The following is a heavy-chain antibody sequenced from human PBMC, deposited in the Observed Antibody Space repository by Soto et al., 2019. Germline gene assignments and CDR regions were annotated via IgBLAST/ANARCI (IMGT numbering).Heavy chain of an antibody. V-gene: IGHV1-2*02. CDR3: ARDPSSCLGRCYGMDV. CDR2: VNLNTGGT. CDR1: GYSFTGHY. Sequence: QVQHVQSGAEVKKPGDSVKVSCKASGYSFTGHYMHWVRRAPGQGLEWMGWVNLNTGGTDYAQEFQGRVTMTTATSIRTVYLEVTRLKFDDTAICYFARDPSSCLGRCYGMDVWGQWTAVTVSS. J-gene: IGHJ6*02. D-gene: IGHD4-17*01.